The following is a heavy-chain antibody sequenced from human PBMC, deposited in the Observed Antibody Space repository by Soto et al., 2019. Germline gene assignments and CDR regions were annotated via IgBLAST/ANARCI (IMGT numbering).Heavy chain of an antibody. CDR2: ISSSSSTI. Sequence: GGSLRLSCAASGFTFSSYSMNWVRQAPGKGLEWVSYISSSSSTIYYADSVKGRFTISRDNAKNSLYLQMNSLRDEDTAVYYCARDKRSTGTTGFDYWGQGTLVTVSS. D-gene: IGHD1-7*01. CDR1: GFTFSSYS. CDR3: ARDKRSTGTTGFDY. J-gene: IGHJ4*02. V-gene: IGHV3-48*02.